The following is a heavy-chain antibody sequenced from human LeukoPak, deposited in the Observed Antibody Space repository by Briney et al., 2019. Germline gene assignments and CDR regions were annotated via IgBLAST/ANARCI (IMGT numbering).Heavy chain of an antibody. Sequence: SETLSLTCTVSGVSISGYFWSWVRQPPGKQLEWIGYIYNSGTTAYNPSLKSRVTISSDTSKNQFSLRLSSVTAADTAVYYCARWWDHFGGGWGFDYWGQGTLVTVSS. CDR3: ARWWDHFGGGWGFDY. D-gene: IGHD1-26*01. J-gene: IGHJ4*02. CDR1: GVSISGYF. CDR2: IYNSGTT. V-gene: IGHV4-4*08.